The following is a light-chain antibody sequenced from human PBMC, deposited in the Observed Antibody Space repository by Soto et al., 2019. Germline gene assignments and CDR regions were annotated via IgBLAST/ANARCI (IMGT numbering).Light chain of an antibody. CDR3: QQYGSSPRT. CDR1: QSVSSSY. Sequence: EIVLTQSPGTLSLSPGERATLSCRASQSVSSSYLAWYPQKTGQAPRLLIYGASSRATGIPDRFSGSGSGTDFTLTISRLEPEDFAVYYCQQYGSSPRTFGQGTKLEIK. J-gene: IGKJ2*01. CDR2: GAS. V-gene: IGKV3-20*01.